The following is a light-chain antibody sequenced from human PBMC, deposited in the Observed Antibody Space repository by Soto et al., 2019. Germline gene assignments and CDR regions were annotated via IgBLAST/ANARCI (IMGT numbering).Light chain of an antibody. V-gene: IGLV1-47*01. J-gene: IGLJ2*01. Sequence: QSALTQPPSASGTPGQRVTISCSGSSSNIGSNYVYWYQQLPGTAPKLLIYRNNQRPSGVPDRFSGSKSGTSASLAISGLRSEYEADYYCAAWDDSLRVVFGGGTKLTVL. CDR3: AAWDDSLRVV. CDR1: SSNIGSNY. CDR2: RNN.